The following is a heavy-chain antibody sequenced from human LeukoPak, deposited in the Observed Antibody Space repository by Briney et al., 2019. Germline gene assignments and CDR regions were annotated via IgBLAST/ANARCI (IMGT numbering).Heavy chain of an antibody. Sequence: SETLSLTCTVSGGSISSYYWSWIRQPPGKGLEWIGYIYYSGSTNYNPSLKSRVTISVDTSKNQFSLKLSSVTAANTAVYYCARVLSYQVDYWGQGTLVTVSS. D-gene: IGHD2-2*01. J-gene: IGHJ4*02. CDR2: IYYSGST. CDR3: ARVLSYQVDY. CDR1: GGSISSYY. V-gene: IGHV4-59*01.